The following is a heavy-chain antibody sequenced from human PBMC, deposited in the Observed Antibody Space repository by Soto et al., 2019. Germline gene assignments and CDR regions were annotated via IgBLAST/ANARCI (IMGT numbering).Heavy chain of an antibody. D-gene: IGHD6-19*01. V-gene: IGHV4-31*03. CDR1: AGSISRGGYY. CDR3: ARPHSIAVPGTLFDY. J-gene: IGHJ4*02. Sequence: SQTLSLTCTDSAGSISRGGYYWSCIRQHTGKGLEWIGYIYYSGSTYYNPSLKSRVTISVDTSKNQFSLKLSSVTAADTAVYYCARPHSIAVPGTLFDYWGQGTLVTVSS. CDR2: IYYSGST.